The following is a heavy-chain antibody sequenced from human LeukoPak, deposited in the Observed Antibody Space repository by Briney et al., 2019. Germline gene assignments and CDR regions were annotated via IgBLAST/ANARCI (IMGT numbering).Heavy chain of an antibody. J-gene: IGHJ1*01. Sequence: GGSLRLSCAASGFTFSSYAMSWVRQAPGKGLEWVSAISGSGGSTYYADSVKGRFTISRDNSKNTLYLQMNSLRAEDTAVYYCAYLVGQRSSWYGEYFQHWGQGTLVTVSS. V-gene: IGHV3-23*01. CDR2: ISGSGGST. D-gene: IGHD6-13*01. CDR3: AYLVGQRSSWYGEYFQH. CDR1: GFTFSSYA.